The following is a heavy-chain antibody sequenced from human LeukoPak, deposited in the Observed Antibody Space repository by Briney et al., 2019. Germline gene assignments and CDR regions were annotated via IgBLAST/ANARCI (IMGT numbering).Heavy chain of an antibody. D-gene: IGHD1-1*01. V-gene: IGHV4-4*07. Sequence: SETLSLTCTVSGGSISSYYWNWIRQPAGKGLEWIGSIYYSGSTNYNPSLKSRVTISVDTSKNQFSLKLSSVTAADTAVYYCARKSVLVGKRTARFDYWGQGTLVTVSS. CDR3: ARKSVLVGKRTARFDY. CDR1: GGSISSYY. CDR2: IYYSGST. J-gene: IGHJ4*02.